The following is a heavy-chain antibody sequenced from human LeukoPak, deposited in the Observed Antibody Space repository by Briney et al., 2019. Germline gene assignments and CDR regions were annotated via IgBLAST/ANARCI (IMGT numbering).Heavy chain of an antibody. Sequence: SVKVSYKASGGTFSSYAISWVRQAPGQGLEWMGRIIPILGIANYAQKFQGRVTITADKSTSTAYMELSSLRSEDTAVYYCARELVDRLEWLPTSSEYWGQGTLVTVSS. CDR1: GGTFSSYA. V-gene: IGHV1-69*04. D-gene: IGHD3-3*01. CDR2: IIPILGIA. J-gene: IGHJ4*02. CDR3: ARELVDRLEWLPTSSEY.